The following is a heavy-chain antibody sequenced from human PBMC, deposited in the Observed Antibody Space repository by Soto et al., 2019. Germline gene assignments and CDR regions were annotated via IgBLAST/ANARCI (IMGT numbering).Heavy chain of an antibody. D-gene: IGHD2-15*01. V-gene: IGHV1-18*01. J-gene: IGHJ3*02. CDR1: GYIFTMYG. Sequence: QVQLVQSGAEVKKAGASVKVSCKASGYIFTMYGISWVRQVPGQGLECMGWISGYNGNTNYAQNFQGRVTMTTDTSTSTVYMELRSLRSVDTAVYYCARVWYDGSSRGFDIWGQGTMVTVSS. CDR2: ISGYNGNT. CDR3: ARVWYDGSSRGFDI.